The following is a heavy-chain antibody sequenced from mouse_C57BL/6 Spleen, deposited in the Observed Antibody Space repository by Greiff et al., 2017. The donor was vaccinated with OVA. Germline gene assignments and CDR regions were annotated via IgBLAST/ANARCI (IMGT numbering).Heavy chain of an antibody. CDR3: TRDYYYGSSEAWFAY. CDR2: ISSGGDYI. J-gene: IGHJ3*01. D-gene: IGHD1-1*01. CDR1: GFTFSSYA. V-gene: IGHV5-9-1*02. Sequence: EVKLVESGEGLVKPGGSLKLSCAASGFTFSSYAMSWVRQTPEKRLEWVAYISSGGDYIYYADTVKGRFTISRDNARNTLYLQMSSLKSEDTAMYYCTRDYYYGSSEAWFAYWGQGTLVTVSA.